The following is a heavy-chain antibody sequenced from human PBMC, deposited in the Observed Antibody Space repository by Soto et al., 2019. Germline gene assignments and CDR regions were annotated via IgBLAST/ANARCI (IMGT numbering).Heavy chain of an antibody. CDR1: GGSISSYY. Sequence: SETLSLTCTVSGGSISSYYWSWIRQPPGKGLEGMGYIYYSGSTNYNPSLKSRVTISVDTSKNQFSLKLSSVTAADTAVYYCARGYYDSSGYWASDAFDIWGQGTMVTVSS. J-gene: IGHJ3*02. D-gene: IGHD3-22*01. CDR3: ARGYYDSSGYWASDAFDI. CDR2: IYYSGST. V-gene: IGHV4-59*01.